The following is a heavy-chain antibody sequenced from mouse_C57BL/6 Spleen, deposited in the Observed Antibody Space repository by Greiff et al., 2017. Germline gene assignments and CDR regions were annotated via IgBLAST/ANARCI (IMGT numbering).Heavy chain of an antibody. CDR3: ARDALYDYDSYWYFDV. D-gene: IGHD2-4*01. J-gene: IGHJ1*03. V-gene: IGHV5-16*01. CDR2: INYDGSST. Sequence: EVQLQESEGGLVQPGSSMKLSCTASGFTFSDYYMAWVRQVPEKGLEWVANINYDGSSTYYLDSLKSRFIISRDNSKNILYLQMSSLKSEDTATYYCARDALYDYDSYWYFDVWGTGTTVTVSS. CDR1: GFTFSDYY.